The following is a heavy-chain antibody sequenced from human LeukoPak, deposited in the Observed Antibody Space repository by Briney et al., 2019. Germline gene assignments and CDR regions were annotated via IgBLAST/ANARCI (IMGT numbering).Heavy chain of an antibody. J-gene: IGHJ6*03. CDR1: GGSISSGSYY. V-gene: IGHV4-61*02. CDR2: IYTSGST. Sequence: PSETLSLTCTVSGGSISSGSYYWSWIRQPAGKGLEWIGRIYTSGSTNYNPSLKSRVTRSVDTSKNQFSLKLSSVTAADTAVYYCARGKFGYSSDQPTYYYYYMDVWGKGTTVTISS. D-gene: IGHD6-19*01. CDR3: ARGKFGYSSDQPTYYYYYMDV.